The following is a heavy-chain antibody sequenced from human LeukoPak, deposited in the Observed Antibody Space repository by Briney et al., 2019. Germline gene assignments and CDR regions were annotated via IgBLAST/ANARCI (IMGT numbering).Heavy chain of an antibody. D-gene: IGHD2-2*02. CDR1: GYTLTSCG. V-gene: IGHV1-18*01. J-gene: IGHJ4*02. Sequence: ASVKVSCKASGYTLTSCGISWARQAPGQGLEWMGWITGYNGNTNYAQNLQGRVTMTTDASTSTAYMELRSLRSDDTAVYYCVRSSQRHPRYHFDYWGQGTLVTVSS. CDR2: ITGYNGNT. CDR3: VRSSQRHPRYHFDY.